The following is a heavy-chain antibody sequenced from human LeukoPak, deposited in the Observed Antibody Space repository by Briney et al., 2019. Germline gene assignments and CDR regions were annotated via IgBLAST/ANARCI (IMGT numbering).Heavy chain of an antibody. CDR2: MNPNSGNT. J-gene: IGHJ3*02. CDR3: AREGGSYYRAFDI. Sequence: ASVKVSGTASGYTFTSYDINWVRQATGQGLERMGWMNPNSGNTGYAQKFQGRVTITRNTSIGTAYMELSSLRSEDTAVYYCAREGGSYYRAFDIWGQGTMVTVSS. CDR1: GYTFTSYD. V-gene: IGHV1-8*03. D-gene: IGHD1-26*01.